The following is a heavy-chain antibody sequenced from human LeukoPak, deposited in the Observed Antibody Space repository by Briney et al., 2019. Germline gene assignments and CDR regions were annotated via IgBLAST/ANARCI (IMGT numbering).Heavy chain of an antibody. CDR3: AKDPPYSSGWYNWFDP. CDR1: GFTLSSYA. CDR2: ISGSGGST. D-gene: IGHD6-19*01. V-gene: IGHV3-23*01. J-gene: IGHJ5*02. Sequence: GGSLRLSCAASGFTLSSYAMSWVRQAPGKGLEWVSAISGSGGSTYYADSVKGRFTISRDNSKNTLYLQMNSLRAEDTAVYYCAKDPPYSSGWYNWFDPWGQGTLVTVSS.